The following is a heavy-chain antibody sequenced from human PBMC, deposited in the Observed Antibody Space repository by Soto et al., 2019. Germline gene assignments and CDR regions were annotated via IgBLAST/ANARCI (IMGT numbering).Heavy chain of an antibody. D-gene: IGHD6-19*01. J-gene: IGHJ4*02. CDR1: GFTFSSYA. V-gene: IGHV3-30*14. CDR2: ISYDGSNK. CDR3: ARDRSSGWSEPPCFDY. Sequence: QVQLVESGGGVVQPGRSLSLSCAASGFTFSSYAMHWVRQAPGKGLEWVAVISYDGSNKYYADSVKGRFTISSDNSKNTRYLQMNSLRADDTAVYYCARDRSSGWSEPPCFDYWGQGTLVTVSS.